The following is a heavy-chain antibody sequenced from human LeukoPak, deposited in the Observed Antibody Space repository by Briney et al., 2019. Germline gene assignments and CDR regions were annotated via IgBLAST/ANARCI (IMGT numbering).Heavy chain of an antibody. D-gene: IGHD3-22*01. V-gene: IGHV1-2*02. J-gene: IGHJ4*02. CDR1: GYTFTGYY. CDR3: ATIPPDFYYDSTGYGDY. CDR2: INPNSGGT. Sequence: ASVKVSCKAFGYTFTGYYMHWVRQAPGQGLECKGWINPNSGGTNYAQKFQGRVTMTRDTSISTAYMELSRLRSDDTAVYYCATIPPDFYYDSTGYGDYWGQGTLVTVSS.